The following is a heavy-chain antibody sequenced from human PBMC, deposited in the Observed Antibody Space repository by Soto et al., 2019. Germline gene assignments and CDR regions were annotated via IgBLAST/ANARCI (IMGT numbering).Heavy chain of an antibody. D-gene: IGHD3-10*01. J-gene: IGHJ5*02. CDR3: ASRRAVRGVIITSWFDP. CDR1: GGSISSGGYY. V-gene: IGHV4-31*03. CDR2: IYYSGST. Sequence: SETLSLTCTVSGGSISSGGYYWSWIRQHPGKGLEWIGYIYYSGSTYYNPSLKSRVTISVDTSKNQFSLKLSSVTAADTAVYYCASRRAVRGVIITSWFDPWGQGTLVTVSS.